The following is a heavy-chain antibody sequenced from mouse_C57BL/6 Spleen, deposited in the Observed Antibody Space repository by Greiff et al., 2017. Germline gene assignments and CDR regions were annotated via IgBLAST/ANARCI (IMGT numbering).Heavy chain of an antibody. CDR3: AREGDYDAETDYFDF. J-gene: IGHJ2*01. V-gene: IGHV1-82*01. Sequence: QVQLKESGPELVKPGASVKISCKASGYAFSSSWMNWVKQRPGKGLEWIGRIYPGDGDTNYNGKFKGKATLTADKSSSTAYMQLSSLTSEDSAVYFCAREGDYDAETDYFDFWGQGTTLTVSS. CDR2: IYPGDGDT. D-gene: IGHD2-4*01. CDR1: GYAFSSSW.